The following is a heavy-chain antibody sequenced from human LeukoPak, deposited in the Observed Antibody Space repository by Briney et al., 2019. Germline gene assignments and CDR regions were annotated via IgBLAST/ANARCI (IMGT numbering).Heavy chain of an antibody. D-gene: IGHD6-19*01. CDR1: GFTFSNHA. J-gene: IGHJ5*02. CDR3: AKTGAVAAHWFDL. CDR2: ISGTGGGT. Sequence: GGSLRLSCAASGFTFSNHAIHWVRQAPGKGLEWVSVISGTGGGTHYADSVKGRFTMSRDNSKNTVSLQMNSLRAADTAIYYCAKTGAVAAHWFDLWGQGSLVTVSS. V-gene: IGHV3-23*01.